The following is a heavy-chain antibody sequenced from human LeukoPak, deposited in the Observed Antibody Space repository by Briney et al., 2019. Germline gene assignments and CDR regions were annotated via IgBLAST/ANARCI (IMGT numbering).Heavy chain of an antibody. D-gene: IGHD4-17*01. V-gene: IGHV3-74*03. CDR2: LKSDGSTA. Sequence: PGGTLRLSCAASGFTFSSFNMHWVRQAPGKGLVWVSRLKSDGSTAMYAASVQGRFTISRDNARNTVHLLMSSLTVEDTGVYYCARGINGAPVAFAPWGRGPRVPVSS. J-gene: IGHJ5*02. CDR3: ARGINGAPVAFAP. CDR1: GFTFSSFN.